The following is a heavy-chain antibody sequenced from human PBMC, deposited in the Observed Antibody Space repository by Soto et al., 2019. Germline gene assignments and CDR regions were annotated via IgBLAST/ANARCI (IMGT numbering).Heavy chain of an antibody. CDR3: AKDKGKLLWFGEYNPKDL. CDR2: ISYDGSNK. Sequence: QVQLVESGGGVVQPGRSLRLSCAASGFTFSSYGMHWVRQAPGKGLEWVAVISYDGSNKYYADSVKGRFTIPRDNSKNTLYLQMNSLRAEDTAVYYCAKDKGKLLWFGEYNPKDLWGQGTLVTVSS. D-gene: IGHD3-10*01. J-gene: IGHJ4*02. V-gene: IGHV3-30*18. CDR1: GFTFSSYG.